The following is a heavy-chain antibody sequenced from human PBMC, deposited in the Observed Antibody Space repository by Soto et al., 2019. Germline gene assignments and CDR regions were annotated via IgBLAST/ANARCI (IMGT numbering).Heavy chain of an antibody. CDR1: GFTFSSYA. Sequence: EVQLVETGGGLVQPGGSLRLSCAASGFTFSSYAMHWVRQAPGKGLEYVSAISSNGGSTYYANSVKGRFTISRDNSKNTLYLQMGSVRADDMAVYYCARDKAQLWGFFDYWGQGTLVTVSS. V-gene: IGHV3-64*01. CDR2: ISSNGGST. J-gene: IGHJ4*02. CDR3: ARDKAQLWGFFDY. D-gene: IGHD5-18*01.